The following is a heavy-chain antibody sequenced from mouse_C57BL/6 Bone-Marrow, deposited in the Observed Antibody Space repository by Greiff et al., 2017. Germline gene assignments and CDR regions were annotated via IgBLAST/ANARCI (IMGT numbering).Heavy chain of an antibody. D-gene: IGHD1-1*01. J-gene: IGHJ2*01. Sequence: QVQLQQSGPELVKPGASVKISCKASGYAFSSSWMNWVKQRPGKGLEWIGRIYPGDGDTNYNGKFKGKATLTADKPSSTAYMQLSSLTSEDSAVYFCARHYGLDYWGQGTTLTVSS. V-gene: IGHV1-82*01. CDR3: ARHYGLDY. CDR2: IYPGDGDT. CDR1: GYAFSSSW.